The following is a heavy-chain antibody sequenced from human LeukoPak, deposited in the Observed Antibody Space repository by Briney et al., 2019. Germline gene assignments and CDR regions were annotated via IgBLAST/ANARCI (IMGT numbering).Heavy chain of an antibody. J-gene: IGHJ5*02. V-gene: IGHV6-1*01. CDR1: GDSVSSNTAT. CDR2: TYYRSKWYN. D-gene: IGHD6-19*01. CDR3: ARMASSGWYNWFDP. Sequence: SQTLSLTCAISGDSVSSNTATWNWIRQSPSRGLEWLGTTYYRSKWYNGYAVSVKSRITINPDTSKNQFSLQLNSVTPEDTAVYYCARMASSGWYNWFDPWGQGTLVTVSS.